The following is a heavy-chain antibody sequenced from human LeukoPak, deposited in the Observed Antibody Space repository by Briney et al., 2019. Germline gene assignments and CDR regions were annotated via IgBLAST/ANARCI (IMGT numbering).Heavy chain of an antibody. CDR2: ISSSGSTI. D-gene: IGHD4-17*01. CDR3: ARETYGANDAFDI. CDR1: GFTFSSYE. V-gene: IGHV3-48*03. J-gene: IGHJ3*02. Sequence: GGSLRLSCAASGFTFSSYEMNWVRQAPGKGLEWVSYISSSGSTIYYADSVKGRFTISRDNAKNSQYLQMNSLRAEDTAVYYCARETYGANDAFDIWGQGTMVTVPS.